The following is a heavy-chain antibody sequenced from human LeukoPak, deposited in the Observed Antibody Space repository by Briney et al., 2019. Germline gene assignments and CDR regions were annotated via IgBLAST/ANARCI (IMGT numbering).Heavy chain of an antibody. J-gene: IGHJ4*02. Sequence: SETLSLTCTVAGGSINSGGYYWSCIRQHPGKGLECIGYIYYSGSTYYNPSLKSRVTISIDTSKHQFSLKLSFVTAAYTAVYYCARDRGYGSGSYYYDYWRQGTLVTVSS. V-gene: IGHV4-31*03. D-gene: IGHD3-10*01. CDR1: GGSINSGGYY. CDR3: ARDRGYGSGSYYYDY. CDR2: IYYSGST.